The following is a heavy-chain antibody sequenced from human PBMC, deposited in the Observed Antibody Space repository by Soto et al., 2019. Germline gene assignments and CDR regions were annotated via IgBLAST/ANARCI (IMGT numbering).Heavy chain of an antibody. V-gene: IGHV4-61*08. CDR3: ARDGPHNYDFWSGYHYYGMDV. CDR1: GGSISSGDYY. D-gene: IGHD3-3*01. Sequence: SETLSLTCTASGGSISSGDYYWSWIRQPPGKGLEWIGEINHSGSTNYNHSLKSRVTISVDTSKNQFSLKLSSVTAADTAVYYCARDGPHNYDFWSGYHYYGMDVWGQGTMVTVSS. J-gene: IGHJ6*02. CDR2: INHSGST.